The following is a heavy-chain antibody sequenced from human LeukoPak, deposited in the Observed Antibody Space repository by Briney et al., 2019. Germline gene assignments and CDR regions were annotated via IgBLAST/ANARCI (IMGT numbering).Heavy chain of an antibody. D-gene: IGHD2-15*01. CDR2: IWYDGSNK. Sequence: GGSLRLSCAASGFTFSSYGMPWVRQAPGKGLEWVAVIWYDGSNKYYADSVKGRFTISRDNSKNTLYLQMNSLRAEDTAVYYCARDGVNKLWNFGYWGQGTLVTVSS. V-gene: IGHV3-33*01. J-gene: IGHJ4*02. CDR3: ARDGVNKLWNFGY. CDR1: GFTFSSYG.